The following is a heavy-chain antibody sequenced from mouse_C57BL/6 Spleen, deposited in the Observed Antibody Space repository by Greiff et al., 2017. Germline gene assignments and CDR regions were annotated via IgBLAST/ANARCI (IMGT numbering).Heavy chain of an antibody. J-gene: IGHJ4*01. CDR1: GYTFTDYN. CDR3: ARANCDDYAMDY. Sequence: VQLKQSGPELVKPGASVKMSCKASGYTFTDYNMHWVKQSHGKSLEWIGYINPNNGGTSYNQKFKGKATLTVNKSSSTAYMELRSLTSEESAVYYCARANCDDYAMDYWGQGTSVTVSS. V-gene: IGHV1-22*01. D-gene: IGHD4-1*01. CDR2: INPNNGGT.